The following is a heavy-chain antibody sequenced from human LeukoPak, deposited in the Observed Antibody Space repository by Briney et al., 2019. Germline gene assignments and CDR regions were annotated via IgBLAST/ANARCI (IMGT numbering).Heavy chain of an antibody. D-gene: IGHD2-2*01. J-gene: IGHJ4*02. CDR2: ISSSGSTI. CDR3: ARDAAAMARRIDY. CDR1: GFTFSSYE. V-gene: IGHV3-48*03. Sequence: GGSLRLSCAASGFTFSSYEMNWVRQAPGKGLEWVSHISSSGSTIYYTDSVKGRFTISRDNSKNSLYLQMNSLRAEGTAVYYCARDAAAMARRIDYWGQGTLVTVSS.